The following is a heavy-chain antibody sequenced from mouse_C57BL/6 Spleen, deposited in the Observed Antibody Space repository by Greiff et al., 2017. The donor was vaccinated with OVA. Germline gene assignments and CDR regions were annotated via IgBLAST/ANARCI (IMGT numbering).Heavy chain of an antibody. CDR2: IDPETGGT. Sequence: QVQLQQSGAELVRPGASVTLSCKASGYTFTDYEMHWVKQTPVHGLEWIGAIDPETGGTASHQQFKGKATLTAAKSSSKAYMELRSLTSEDSAVYYCTRSPYYYGSSHWYFDVWGTGTTVTVSS. CDR3: TRSPYYYGSSHWYFDV. D-gene: IGHD1-1*01. CDR1: GYTFTDYE. J-gene: IGHJ1*03. V-gene: IGHV1-15*01.